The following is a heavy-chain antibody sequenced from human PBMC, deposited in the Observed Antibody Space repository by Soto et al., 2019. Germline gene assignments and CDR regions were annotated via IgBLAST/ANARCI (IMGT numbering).Heavy chain of an antibody. J-gene: IGHJ4*02. Sequence: GGSLRLSCAASGFTFSSYGMHWVRQAPGKGLEWVAVIWYDGSNKYYADSVKGRFTISRDNSKNTLYLQMNSLRAEDTAVYYWAREINYDSSGPHYFDYWGQGTLVTVSS. CDR1: GFTFSSYG. D-gene: IGHD3-22*01. CDR3: AREINYDSSGPHYFDY. CDR2: IWYDGSNK. V-gene: IGHV3-33*01.